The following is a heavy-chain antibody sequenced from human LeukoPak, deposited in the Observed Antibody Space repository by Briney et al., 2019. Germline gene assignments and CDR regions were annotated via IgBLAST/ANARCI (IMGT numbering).Heavy chain of an antibody. D-gene: IGHD3-22*01. V-gene: IGHV4-39*01. CDR3: ATGGIDSIDY. Sequence: SETLSLTCTVSGGSISSSSYYRGWIRQPRGTGLEWIGSIYYSGSTYYNPSLKSRVTISVDTSKNQFSLKLSSVTAADTAVYYCATGGIDSIDYWGQGTLVTVSS. J-gene: IGHJ4*02. CDR2: IYYSGST. CDR1: GGSISSSSYY.